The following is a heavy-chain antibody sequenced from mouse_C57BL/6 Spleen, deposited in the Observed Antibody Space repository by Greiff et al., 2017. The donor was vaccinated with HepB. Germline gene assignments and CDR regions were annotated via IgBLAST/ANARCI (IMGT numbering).Heavy chain of an antibody. CDR1: GYTFTSYW. V-gene: IGHV1-69*01. CDR3: AREGGYGNYWFAY. CDR2: IDPSDSYT. Sequence: QVQLQQPGAELVMPGASVKLSCKASGYTFTSYWMHWVKQRPGQGLEWIGEIDPSDSYTNYNQKFKGKSTLTVDKSSSTAYMQLSSLTSEDSAVYYCAREGGYGNYWFAYWGQGTLVTVSA. J-gene: IGHJ3*01. D-gene: IGHD2-1*01.